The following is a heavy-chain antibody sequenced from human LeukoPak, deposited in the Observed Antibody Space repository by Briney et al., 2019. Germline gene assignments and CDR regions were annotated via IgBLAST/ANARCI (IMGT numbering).Heavy chain of an antibody. CDR3: ARADGYGSSGYYYDY. CDR1: GFTVSSNY. CDR2: IYSGGST. D-gene: IGHD3-22*01. Sequence: PGGSLRLSCAASGFTVSSNYMSWVRQAPGKGLEWVSVIYSGGSTYYADSVKGRFTISRDNSKNTLYLQMSSLRAEDTAVYYCARADGYGSSGYYYDYWGQGTLVTVSP. J-gene: IGHJ4*02. V-gene: IGHV3-53*01.